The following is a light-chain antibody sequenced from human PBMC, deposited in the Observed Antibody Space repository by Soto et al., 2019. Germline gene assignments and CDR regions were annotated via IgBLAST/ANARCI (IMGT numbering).Light chain of an antibody. CDR1: QSVSSY. Sequence: DIVMTQSPATLSVSPGERATLSCRASQSVSSYLAWYQQKPGQAPRLLIYDASNRATGIPARFSGSGSGTDFTLTISRLEPEDFAVYYCQQRSNWPPITFGQGTRLEIK. J-gene: IGKJ5*01. CDR3: QQRSNWPPIT. V-gene: IGKV3-11*01. CDR2: DAS.